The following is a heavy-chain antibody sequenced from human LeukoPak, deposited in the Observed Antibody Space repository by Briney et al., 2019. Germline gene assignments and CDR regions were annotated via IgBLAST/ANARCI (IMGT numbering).Heavy chain of an antibody. CDR2: INPSGGST. CDR1: GYTFTSYY. J-gene: IGHJ6*03. V-gene: IGHV1-46*01. Sequence: GASVKVSCKASGYTFTSYYMHWVRQAPGQGLEWMGIINPSGGSTSYAQKLQGRVTMTTDTSTSTAYMELRSLRSDDTTVYYCARSYSNYVYYYYYMDVWGKGTTVTVSS. CDR3: ARSYSNYVYYYYYMDV. D-gene: IGHD4-11*01.